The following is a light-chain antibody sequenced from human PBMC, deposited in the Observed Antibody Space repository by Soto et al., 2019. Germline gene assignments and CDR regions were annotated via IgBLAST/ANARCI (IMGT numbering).Light chain of an antibody. V-gene: IGKV1-5*01. CDR2: DAS. CDR3: QQSYCNSIT. CDR1: QSVNKW. Sequence: DIQMTEAPSTLFAYVGDRVSITCRASQSVNKWLAWFQQKPGKVPKLLIFDASTLQTGVPSRFSGSGSGTDFTLTISSLQLEDFANYYCQQSYCNSITVGQGTRLEIK. J-gene: IGKJ5*01.